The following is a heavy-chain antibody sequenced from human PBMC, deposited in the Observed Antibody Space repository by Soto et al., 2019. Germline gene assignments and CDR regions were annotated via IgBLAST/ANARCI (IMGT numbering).Heavy chain of an antibody. D-gene: IGHD6-13*01. CDR2: ISFDGGNQ. V-gene: IGHV3-30*18. J-gene: IGHJ5*02. Sequence: QVQLVESGGGVVQPGRSLRLSCAASGFDFNTYGLHWVRQAPGKGLEWVAAISFDGGNQYYADSVKGRFTISRDKSNSTLYLQMNSLGAEDTATYFGAKDSSVTAAGSGGWFDPWGPGTLVIVSS. CDR1: GFDFNTYG. CDR3: AKDSSVTAAGSGGWFDP.